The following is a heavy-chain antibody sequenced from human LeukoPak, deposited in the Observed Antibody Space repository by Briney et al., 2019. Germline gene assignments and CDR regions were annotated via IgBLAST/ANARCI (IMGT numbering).Heavy chain of an antibody. D-gene: IGHD4-17*01. CDR3: ARWATTGAFDI. J-gene: IGHJ3*02. Sequence: GGSLRLSCAASRFTFSSYWMSWVRQAPGKGLEWVANIKQDGSEKYYVDSVKGRFTISRDNAKNSLYLQMNSLRAEDTAVYYCARWATTGAFDIWGQGTMVTVSS. CDR2: IKQDGSEK. CDR1: RFTFSSYW. V-gene: IGHV3-7*01.